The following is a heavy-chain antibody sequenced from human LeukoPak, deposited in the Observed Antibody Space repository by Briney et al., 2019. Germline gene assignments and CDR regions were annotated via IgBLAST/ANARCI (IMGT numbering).Heavy chain of an antibody. CDR3: AKDRAGRRWLHFPFDS. V-gene: IGHV3-23*01. D-gene: IGHD5-24*01. Sequence: GSLRLSCAASGFTFNSYALIWVRPAPGKGLEWVSAISDSGGSTYYADSVKGRSTISRDNSKNTLYLQMSSLRAEDTAIYYCAKDRAGRRWLHFPFDSWGQGTLVTVSA. CDR1: GFTFNSYA. CDR2: ISDSGGST. J-gene: IGHJ4*02.